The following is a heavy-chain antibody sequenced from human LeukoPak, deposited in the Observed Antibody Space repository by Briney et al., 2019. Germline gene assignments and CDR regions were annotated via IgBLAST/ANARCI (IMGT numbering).Heavy chain of an antibody. CDR3: ARDQEGVWGSYRYAFDY. Sequence: PSETLSLTCTVSGGSISSYYWGWIRQPPGKGLEWIGSIYYSGSTYYNPSLKSRVTISVDTSKNQFSLKLSSVTAADTAVYYCARDQEGVWGSYRYAFDYWGQGTLVTVSS. CDR2: IYYSGST. J-gene: IGHJ4*02. V-gene: IGHV4-39*07. CDR1: GGSISSYY. D-gene: IGHD3-16*02.